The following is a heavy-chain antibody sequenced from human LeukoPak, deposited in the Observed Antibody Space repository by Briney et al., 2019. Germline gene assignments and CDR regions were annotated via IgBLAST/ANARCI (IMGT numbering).Heavy chain of an antibody. CDR1: GYTFTGYY. CDR3: ARDRGHTAMASWPPDY. V-gene: IGHV1-2*02. D-gene: IGHD5-18*01. CDR2: INPNSGGT. J-gene: IGHJ4*02. Sequence: ASVKVSCKASGYTFTGYYMHWVRQAPGQGLEWMGWINPNSGGTNYAQKFQGRVTMARDTSISTAYMELSRLRSDDTAVYYCARDRGHTAMASWPPDYWGQGTLVTVSS.